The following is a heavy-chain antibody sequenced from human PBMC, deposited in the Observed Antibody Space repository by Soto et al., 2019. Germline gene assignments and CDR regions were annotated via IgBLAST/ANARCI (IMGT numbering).Heavy chain of an antibody. CDR2: INAGNGNT. D-gene: IGHD2-2*01. CDR1: GYTFTSYA. V-gene: IGHV1-3*01. Sequence: ASVKVSCKASGYTFTSYAMHWVRQAPGQRLEWMGWINAGNGNTKYSQKFQGRVTITRDTSASTAYMELSSLRSEDTAVYYCARPLGYCISTSCTYYDYGMDVWGQGTTVTVSS. J-gene: IGHJ6*02. CDR3: ARPLGYCISTSCTYYDYGMDV.